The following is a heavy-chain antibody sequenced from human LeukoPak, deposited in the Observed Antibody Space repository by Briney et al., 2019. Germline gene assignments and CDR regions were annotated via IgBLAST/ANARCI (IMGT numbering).Heavy chain of an antibody. CDR2: TSASGGST. CDR3: AKRSASGGNWNYFDY. J-gene: IGHJ4*02. D-gene: IGHD4-23*01. CDR1: GFTFSTYG. Sequence: GGALRLSCAASGFTFSTYGMSWVRQAPGKGLEWVSATSASGGSTYYADSVKGRFTISRDNSKNTLYLQMNSLRAEDTAVYYCAKRSASGGNWNYFDYWGQGTLVTVYS. V-gene: IGHV3-23*01.